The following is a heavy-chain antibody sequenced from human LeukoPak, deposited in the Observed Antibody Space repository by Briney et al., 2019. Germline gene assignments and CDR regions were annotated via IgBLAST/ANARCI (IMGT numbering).Heavy chain of an antibody. D-gene: IGHD6-6*01. V-gene: IGHV1-2*02. Sequence: ASVKVSCKVSGYTFTDYFIHWLRQAPGQGPEWVGWINTNSGGTKSAHKFLGRVTMTMDTSISTTYMELSRLISDDAAVYYCARGPSSGAFDIWGQGTMVTVSS. J-gene: IGHJ3*02. CDR1: GYTFTDYF. CDR3: ARGPSSGAFDI. CDR2: INTNSGGT.